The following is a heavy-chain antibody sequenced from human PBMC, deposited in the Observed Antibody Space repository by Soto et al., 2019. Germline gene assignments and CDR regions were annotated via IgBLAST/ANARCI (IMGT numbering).Heavy chain of an antibody. CDR1: GFTFSSYS. Sequence: EVQLVESGGGLGQPGGSLRLSCAASGFTFSSYSMNWVRQAPGKGLEWVSYISSSSSTIYYADSVKGRFTISRDNAKNSLYLQMNSLRDEDTAVYYCARTLGHSSGWYELNWFDPWGQGTLVTVSS. V-gene: IGHV3-48*02. CDR3: ARTLGHSSGWYELNWFDP. J-gene: IGHJ5*02. CDR2: ISSSSSTI. D-gene: IGHD6-19*01.